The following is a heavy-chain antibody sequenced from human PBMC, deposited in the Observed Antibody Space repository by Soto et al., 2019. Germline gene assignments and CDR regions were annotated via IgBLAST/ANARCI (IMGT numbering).Heavy chain of an antibody. CDR3: ARVGITIFGVVIRPTNWFDP. CDR2: IYYSGST. Sequence: SETLSLTCTVSGGSISSYYWIWIRQPPGKGLEWIGYIYYSGSTNYNPSLKSRVTISVDTSKNQFSLKLSSVTAADTAVYYCARVGITIFGVVIRPTNWFDPWGQGTLVTVS. CDR1: GGSISSYY. D-gene: IGHD3-3*01. J-gene: IGHJ5*02. V-gene: IGHV4-59*01.